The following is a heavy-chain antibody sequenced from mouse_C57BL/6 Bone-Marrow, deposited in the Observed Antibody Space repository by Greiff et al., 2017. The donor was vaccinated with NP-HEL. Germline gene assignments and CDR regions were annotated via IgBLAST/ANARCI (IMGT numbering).Heavy chain of an antibody. CDR1: GYTFTDYN. J-gene: IGHJ3*01. V-gene: IGHV1-18*01. D-gene: IGHD2-5*01. CDR2: INPNNGGT. Sequence: EVKLMESGPELVKPGASVKIPCKASGYTFTDYNMDWVKQSHGKSLEWIGDINPNNGGTIYNQKFKGKATLTVDKSSSTAYMELRSLTSEDTAVYYCARRDYSNYGTYWGQGTLVTVSA. CDR3: ARRDYSNYGTY.